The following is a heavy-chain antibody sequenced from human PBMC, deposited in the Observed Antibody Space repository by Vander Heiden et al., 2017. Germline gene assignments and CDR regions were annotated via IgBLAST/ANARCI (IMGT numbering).Heavy chain of an antibody. CDR3: DAADY. Sequence: EVPLVESGGCLVKPGGSLRPPCAASGLTFSKYTRNGARQAPGKGLEWVSTISRDGTAIYYADSVRGRFTISRDNAKNSLYLQMGSLRAEDTAVYYCDAADYWGQGTLVTVSS. J-gene: IGHJ4*02. CDR1: GLTFSKYT. D-gene: IGHD6-13*01. CDR2: ISRDGTAI. V-gene: IGHV3-21*01.